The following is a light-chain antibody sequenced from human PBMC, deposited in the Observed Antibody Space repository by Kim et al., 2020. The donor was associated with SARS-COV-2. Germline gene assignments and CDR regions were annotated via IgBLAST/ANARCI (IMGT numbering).Light chain of an antibody. J-gene: IGLJ1*01. CDR2: QDN. V-gene: IGLV3-1*01. CDR1: KLGDKY. Sequence: ISPGQKASIDWTGHKLGDKYVCWYQQKPGQSPVLVIYQDNRRPSGIPDRFSGSNSGDTATLTISGAQVMDEADYYCQAWDSSSYVFGTGTKVTVL. CDR3: QAWDSSSYV.